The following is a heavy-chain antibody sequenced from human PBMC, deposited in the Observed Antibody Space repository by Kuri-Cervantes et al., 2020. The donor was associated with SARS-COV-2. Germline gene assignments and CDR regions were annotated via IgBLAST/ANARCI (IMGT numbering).Heavy chain of an antibody. CDR3: ARALYSYGYAGYYYYMDV. Sequence: SETLSLTCTVSGGSISSSSYYWGWIRQPPGKGLEWIGSIYYSGSTYYNPSLKSRVTISVDTSKNQFSLKLSSVTAADTAVYYCARALYSYGYAGYYYYMDVWGKGTTVTVSS. CDR1: GGSISSSSYY. CDR2: IYYSGST. J-gene: IGHJ6*03. D-gene: IGHD5-18*01. V-gene: IGHV4-39*07.